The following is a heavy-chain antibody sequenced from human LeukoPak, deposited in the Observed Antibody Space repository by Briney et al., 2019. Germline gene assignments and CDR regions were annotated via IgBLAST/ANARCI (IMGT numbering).Heavy chain of an antibody. CDR3: ARERVLRV. CDR1: GFTFSDYY. J-gene: IGHJ4*02. V-gene: IGHV3-11*05. D-gene: IGHD3-16*01. Sequence: GGSLRLSCAASGFTFSDYYMTWIRQAPGKGLEWVSYISSSSGYTNYAASVRGRFTVSRDNAKNSLYLQMNSLRAEDTAVYYCARERVLRVWGQGTLVTVSS. CDR2: ISSSSGYT.